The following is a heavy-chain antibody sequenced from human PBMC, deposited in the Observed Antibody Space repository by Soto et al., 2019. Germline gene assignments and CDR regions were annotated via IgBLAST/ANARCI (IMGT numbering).Heavy chain of an antibody. V-gene: IGHV3-23*01. CDR1: GITFSDYS. J-gene: IGHJ6*02. D-gene: IGHD3-10*01. Sequence: PGGSLRLSCAVSGITFSDYSINWVRQAPGKGLEWVSGISGGTDITYYADSVKGRFTISRDNSKNTLYLQMNSLRAEDTAVYYCARGPYGSGSYYNGYYYYGMDVWGQGTTVTVSS. CDR2: ISGGTDIT. CDR3: ARGPYGSGSYYNGYYYYGMDV.